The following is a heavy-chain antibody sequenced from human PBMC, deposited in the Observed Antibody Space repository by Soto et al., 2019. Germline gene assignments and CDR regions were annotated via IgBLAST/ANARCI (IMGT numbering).Heavy chain of an antibody. CDR2: IYYSGST. CDR1: GGSISSSSYY. J-gene: IGHJ5*02. Sequence: SETMSLTCTVSGGSISSSSYYWGWIRQPPGKGLEWIGSIYYSGSTYYNPSLKSRVTISVDTSKNQFSLKLSSVTAADTAVYYCARHVDYGDQNWFDPWGQGTLVTVSS. D-gene: IGHD4-17*01. V-gene: IGHV4-39*01. CDR3: ARHVDYGDQNWFDP.